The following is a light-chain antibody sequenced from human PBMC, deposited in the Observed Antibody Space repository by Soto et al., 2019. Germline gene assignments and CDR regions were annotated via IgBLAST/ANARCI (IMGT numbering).Light chain of an antibody. CDR1: QSVRTK. J-gene: IGKJ3*01. CDR2: GAS. Sequence: ETVMTQSPATLSVSPGERATLSCRASQSVRTKLAWYQQKPGQAPRLLIYGASSRATGIPARFSGSGSGTEFTLTISSLQSEDFAVYYCQQYGRSPFTFGPGTKVDIK. V-gene: IGKV3D-15*01. CDR3: QQYGRSPFT.